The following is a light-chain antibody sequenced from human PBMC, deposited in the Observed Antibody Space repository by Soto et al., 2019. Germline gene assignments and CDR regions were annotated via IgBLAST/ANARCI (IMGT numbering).Light chain of an antibody. CDR3: QQYGSSPPIT. V-gene: IGKV3-20*01. CDR1: LSVSSD. Sequence: EIVLTQSPATLSLSPGERATLSFGASLSVSSDLAWYRQKPGQAPRLLIYRAFTRATGIPARFSGSGFGTDFTLTISRLEPEDFAVYYCQQYGSSPPITFGQGTRLEIK. J-gene: IGKJ5*01. CDR2: RAF.